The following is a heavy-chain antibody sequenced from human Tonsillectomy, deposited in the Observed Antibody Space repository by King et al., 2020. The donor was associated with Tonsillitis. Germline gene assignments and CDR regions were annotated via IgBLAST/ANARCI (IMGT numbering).Heavy chain of an antibody. D-gene: IGHD1-26*01. V-gene: IGHV3-74*03. CDR1: GFIFSNYW. CDR2: INKDSTST. Sequence: ELQLVQSGGALIQPGGSLRLSCAASGFIFSNYWMHWVRQAPGKGLVWLSRINKDSTSTSYAASVKGRFLISRDNAKSTLYLQLNSLRADDTAFYYCARGPIVGASPLDYWGQGTLLTVSS. CDR3: ARGPIVGASPLDY. J-gene: IGHJ4*02.